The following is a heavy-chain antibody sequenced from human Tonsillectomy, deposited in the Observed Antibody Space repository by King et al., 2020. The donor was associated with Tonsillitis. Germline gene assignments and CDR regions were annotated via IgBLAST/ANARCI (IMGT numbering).Heavy chain of an antibody. CDR2: IKQDGSEK. CDR1: GFTFSSYW. D-gene: IGHD3-22*01. V-gene: IGHV3-7*01. Sequence: VQLVESGGGLVQPGGSLRLSCAASGFTFSSYWMSWVRQGPGKGLEWVANIKQDGSEKYYVESVKGRFTISRDNAKNSLYLQMNSQRAEDTAVYYCARDQEGTYYYDTSGYFYNYWGQGTLVTVSS. CDR3: ARDQEGTYYYDTSGYFYNY. J-gene: IGHJ4*02.